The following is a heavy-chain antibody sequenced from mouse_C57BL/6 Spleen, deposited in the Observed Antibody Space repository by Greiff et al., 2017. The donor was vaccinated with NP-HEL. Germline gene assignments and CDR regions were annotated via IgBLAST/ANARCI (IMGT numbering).Heavy chain of an antibody. CDR3: ARWRYDYDGGGWFAY. CDR1: GYTFTGYW. V-gene: IGHV1-9*01. D-gene: IGHD2-4*01. Sequence: VKLMESGAELMKPGASVKLSCKATGYTFTGYWIEWVKQRPGHGLEWIGEILPGSGSTNYNEKFKGKATFTADTSSNTAYMQLSSLTTEDSAIYYCARWRYDYDGGGWFAYWGQGTLVTVSA. CDR2: ILPGSGST. J-gene: IGHJ3*01.